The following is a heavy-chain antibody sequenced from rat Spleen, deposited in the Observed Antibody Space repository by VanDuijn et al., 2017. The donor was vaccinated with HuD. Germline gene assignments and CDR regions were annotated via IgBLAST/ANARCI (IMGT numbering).Heavy chain of an antibody. V-gene: IGHV5-7*01. D-gene: IGHD1-1*01. J-gene: IGHJ2*01. Sequence: EVQLVESGGGLVQPGRSLKLSCAASGFTFSDYAMAWVRQAPKKGLEWVATISYDGGNIYYPDSVKGRFTVSRDNAHNTLYLQLNSLRSEDTATYYCARENYYSADYWGQGVMVTVSS. CDR1: GFTFSDYA. CDR3: ARENYYSADY. CDR2: ISYDGGNI.